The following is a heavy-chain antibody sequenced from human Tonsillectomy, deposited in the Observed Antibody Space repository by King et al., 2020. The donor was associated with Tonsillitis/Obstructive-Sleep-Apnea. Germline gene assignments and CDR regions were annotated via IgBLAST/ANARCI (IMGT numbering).Heavy chain of an antibody. J-gene: IGHJ6*03. CDR3: ARDYDFWSGLDVITGYMDV. CDR1: GFTFSSYA. D-gene: IGHD3-3*01. Sequence: VQLVESGGGVVQPGRSLRLSCAASGFTFSSYAMHWVRQAPGKGLEWVGVISYDGSNKYYADSVKGRFTISRDTSKNTLYLQMNSLRAEDTAVYYCARDYDFWSGLDVITGYMDVWGKGTTVTVSS. CDR2: ISYDGSNK. V-gene: IGHV3-30*04.